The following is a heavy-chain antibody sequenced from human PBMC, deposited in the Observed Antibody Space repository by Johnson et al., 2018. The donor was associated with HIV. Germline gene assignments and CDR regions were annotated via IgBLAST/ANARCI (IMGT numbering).Heavy chain of an antibody. V-gene: IGHV3-30-3*01. Sequence: QVQLVESGGGLVQPRGSLRLSCAASGFTFSSYEMNWVRQAPGKGLEWVAVISYDGSNKYYADSVKGPFTISRDNSKNTLDLQMNRLIAQDTAVYYCARDRERGAFDIWGQGTMVTVSS. CDR3: ARDRERGAFDI. J-gene: IGHJ3*02. CDR1: GFTFSSYE. CDR2: ISYDGSNK. D-gene: IGHD1-26*01.